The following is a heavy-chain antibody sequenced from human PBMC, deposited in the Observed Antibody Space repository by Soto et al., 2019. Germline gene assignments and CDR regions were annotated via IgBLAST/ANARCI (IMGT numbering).Heavy chain of an antibody. Sequence: GGSLRLSCAASGFTFSNFWMGWGRQAPGKGLEWVAAITQDGSETYFVDSVKGRFTISRDNVKNSLYLQMNSLRAEDTAVYYCARHSRQQWPSYWGQGALVTVSS. CDR1: GFTFSNFW. V-gene: IGHV3-7*01. CDR2: ITQDGSET. D-gene: IGHD6-19*01. CDR3: ARHSRQQWPSY. J-gene: IGHJ4*02.